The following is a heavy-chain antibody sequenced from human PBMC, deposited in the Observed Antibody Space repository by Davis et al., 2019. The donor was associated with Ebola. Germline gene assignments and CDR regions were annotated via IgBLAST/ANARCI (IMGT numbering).Heavy chain of an antibody. CDR1: GFTFSSYS. CDR3: ARDPVAVAGTLYYGMDV. D-gene: IGHD6-19*01. Sequence: GESLKISCAASGFTFSSYSMNWVRQAPGKGLEWVSYISSSSSTIYYADSVKGRFTISRDNAKNSLYLQMNSLRDEDTAVYYCARDPVAVAGTLYYGMDVWGKGTTVTVSS. J-gene: IGHJ6*04. CDR2: ISSSSSTI. V-gene: IGHV3-48*02.